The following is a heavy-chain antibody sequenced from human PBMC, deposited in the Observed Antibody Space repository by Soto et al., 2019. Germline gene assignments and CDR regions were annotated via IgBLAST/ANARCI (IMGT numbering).Heavy chain of an antibody. CDR2: INPNSGGT. Sequence: ASVKVSCKVSGYTLTELSMHWVRQAPGKGLEWMGWINPNSGGTNYAQKFQGWVTMTRDTSISTAYMELSRLRSDDTAVYYCAREGSSGFNGYFDYRGQGTLVTVSS. J-gene: IGHJ4*02. V-gene: IGHV1-2*04. CDR3: AREGSSGFNGYFDY. CDR1: GYTLTELS. D-gene: IGHD3-22*01.